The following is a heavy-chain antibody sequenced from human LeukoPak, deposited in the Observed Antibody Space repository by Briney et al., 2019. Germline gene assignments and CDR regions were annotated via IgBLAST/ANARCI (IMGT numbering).Heavy chain of an antibody. CDR1: GGSISDYY. Sequence: SETLSLTCTVSGGSISDYYWSWIRQPAGKGLEWIGRLYPSGSTNYNPSLKSRLTVSLDTSKNQFSLKLSSVTAADTAVYYCARVGLRQTAWFDPWGQGIPVTVSS. CDR2: LYPSGST. D-gene: IGHD5-12*01. CDR3: ARVGLRQTAWFDP. J-gene: IGHJ5*02. V-gene: IGHV4-4*07.